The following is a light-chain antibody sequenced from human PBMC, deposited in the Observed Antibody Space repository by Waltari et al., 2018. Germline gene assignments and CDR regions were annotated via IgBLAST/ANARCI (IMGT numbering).Light chain of an antibody. CDR3: QNHERLPAT. CDR1: QTIGTY. CDR2: AAS. V-gene: IGKV3-20*01. Sequence: LTQSPGTLSLSPGERATLSCRASQTIGTYFVWYQQKPGQPPRLLMYAASRRATGVPDRFSGSGSGTDFSLTISRLEPEDFAVYYCQNHERLPATFGQGTRVEIK. J-gene: IGKJ1*01.